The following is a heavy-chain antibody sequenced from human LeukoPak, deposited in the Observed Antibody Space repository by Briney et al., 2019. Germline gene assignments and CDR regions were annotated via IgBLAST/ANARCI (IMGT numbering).Heavy chain of an antibody. Sequence: QSGGSLRLSCAASGFTFSSYGMHWVRQAPGKGLEWVAFIRYDGSNKYYADSVKGRFTISRDNPKNTLYLQMNSLRAEDTAVYYCAKDDFWSGYSEAGDYWGQGTLVTVSS. CDR2: IRYDGSNK. V-gene: IGHV3-30*02. J-gene: IGHJ4*02. CDR1: GFTFSSYG. CDR3: AKDDFWSGYSEAGDY. D-gene: IGHD3-3*01.